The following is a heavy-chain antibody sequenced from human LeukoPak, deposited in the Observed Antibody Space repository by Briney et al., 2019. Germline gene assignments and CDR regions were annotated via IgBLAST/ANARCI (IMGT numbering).Heavy chain of an antibody. V-gene: IGHV3-30*02. CDR2: IRYDGSNK. D-gene: IGHD3-10*01. CDR3: AIRYYYGSGG. Sequence: PGGSLRLSCAASGFTFSNYWMTWVRQAPGKGLEWVAFIRYDGSNKYYADSVKGRFTISRDNSKNTLYLQMNSLRAEDTAVYYCAIRYYYGSGGWGQGTLVTVSS. J-gene: IGHJ4*02. CDR1: GFTFSNYW.